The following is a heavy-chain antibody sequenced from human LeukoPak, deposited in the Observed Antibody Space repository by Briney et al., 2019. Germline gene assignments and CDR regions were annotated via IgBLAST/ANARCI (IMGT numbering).Heavy chain of an antibody. CDR2: IYHSGST. CDR3: AREGGTGGDAFDI. J-gene: IGHJ3*02. V-gene: IGHV4-30-2*01. D-gene: IGHD1-26*01. CDR1: GGSISSRSYY. Sequence: PSETLSLTCTVSGGSISSRSYYWSWIRQPPGKGLEWIGYIYHSGSTYYNPSLKSRVTISVDRSKNQFSLKLSSVTAADTAVYYCAREGGTGGDAFDIWGQGTMVTVSS.